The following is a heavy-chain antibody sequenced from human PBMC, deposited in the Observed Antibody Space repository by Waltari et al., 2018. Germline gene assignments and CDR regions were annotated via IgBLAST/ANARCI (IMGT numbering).Heavy chain of an antibody. CDR1: GYTFTGYY. Sequence: QVQLVQSGAEVKKPGASVKVSCKASGYTFTGYYMHWVRQAPGQGLEWMGRINPNSGGTNYAQKFQGRVTMTRDTSISTAYMELSRLRSDDTAVYYCARDGYGSGSFRAFDIWGQGTMVTVSS. D-gene: IGHD3-10*01. CDR2: INPNSGGT. CDR3: ARDGYGSGSFRAFDI. J-gene: IGHJ3*02. V-gene: IGHV1-2*06.